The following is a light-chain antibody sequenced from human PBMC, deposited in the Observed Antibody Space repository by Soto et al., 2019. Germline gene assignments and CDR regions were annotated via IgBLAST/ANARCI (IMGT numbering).Light chain of an antibody. CDR1: QSISSY. J-gene: IGKJ3*01. Sequence: DIHMTQSPSSLSASVGDRVTITCRASQSISSYVNWYQQKSGQAPKLLIYAASSLRSGVPSRFSGTGSGTDFVLSIDRLEVEDSGIYYCQQYGASPFTFGPGTRVDIK. CDR2: AAS. V-gene: IGKV1-39*01. CDR3: QQYGASPFT.